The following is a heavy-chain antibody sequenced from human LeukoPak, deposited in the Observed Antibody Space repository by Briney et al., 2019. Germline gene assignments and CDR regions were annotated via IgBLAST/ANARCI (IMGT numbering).Heavy chain of an antibody. Sequence: GGSLRLSCAATGFTFSSYAMHWVRQAPGKGLEWVAVISYDGSNKYYADSVKGRFTISRDNSKNTLYLQMNSQRAEDTAVYYCARGGHCCSTSCYGYYYYYGMDVWGQGTTVTVSS. CDR1: GFTFSSYA. D-gene: IGHD2-2*01. J-gene: IGHJ6*02. CDR3: ARGGHCCSTSCYGYYYYYGMDV. V-gene: IGHV3-30-3*01. CDR2: ISYDGSNK.